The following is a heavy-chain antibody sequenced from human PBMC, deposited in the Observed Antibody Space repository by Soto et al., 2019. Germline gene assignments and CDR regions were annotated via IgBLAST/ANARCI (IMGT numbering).Heavy chain of an antibody. CDR2: ISGSGGST. CDR1: GFTFSSYA. Sequence: GGSLRLSCAASGFTFSSYAMSWVRQAPGKGLEWVSAISGSGGSTYYADSVKGRFTISRDNSKNTLYLQMNSLRAEDTAVYYCAKDSLLLTSPGTIYYYMDVWGKGTAVTVSS. D-gene: IGHD3-10*01. J-gene: IGHJ6*03. CDR3: AKDSLLLTSPGTIYYYMDV. V-gene: IGHV3-23*01.